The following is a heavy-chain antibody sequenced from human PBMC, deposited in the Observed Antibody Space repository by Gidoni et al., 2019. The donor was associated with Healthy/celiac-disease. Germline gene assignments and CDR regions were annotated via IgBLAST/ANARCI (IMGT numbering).Heavy chain of an antibody. CDR1: GGSFSGYY. D-gene: IGHD3-22*01. V-gene: IGHV4-34*01. CDR2: INHSGST. Sequence: HVQLQQWGAGLLQPSETLSLTCAVYGGSFSGYYWSWIRQPPGKGTEWIGEINHSGSTNYNPSSKSRVTISVDTSKNQFSLKLSSVTAADTAVYYCARDGYYYDSSGYPHAFDIWGQGTMVTVSS. CDR3: ARDGYYYDSSGYPHAFDI. J-gene: IGHJ3*02.